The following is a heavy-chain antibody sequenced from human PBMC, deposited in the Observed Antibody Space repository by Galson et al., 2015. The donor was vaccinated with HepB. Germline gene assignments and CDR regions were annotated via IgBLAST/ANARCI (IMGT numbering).Heavy chain of an antibody. V-gene: IGHV1-18*04. D-gene: IGHD3-10*01. CDR2: ISAYNGNT. CDR1: GYTFTSYG. CDR3: ARQGSITMVRGVISWFDP. Sequence: SVKVSCKASGYTFTSYGISWVRQAPGQGLEWMGWISAYNGNTNYAQKLQGRVTMTTDTSTSTAYMELRSLRSDDTAVYYCARQGSITMVRGVISWFDPWGQGTLVTVSS. J-gene: IGHJ5*02.